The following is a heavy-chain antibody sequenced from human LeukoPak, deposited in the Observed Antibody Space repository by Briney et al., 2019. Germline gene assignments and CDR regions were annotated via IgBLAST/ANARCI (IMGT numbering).Heavy chain of an antibody. V-gene: IGHV3-21*01. CDR3: ARAIVGFDAFDI. D-gene: IGHD2-21*01. CDR2: ISSSSSYI. CDR1: GFTFSSYS. J-gene: IGHJ3*02. Sequence: GGSLRLSCGASGFTFSSYSMNWVRQAPGKGLEWVSSISSSSSYIYYADSVKGRFTFSRDNAKNSLYLQMNSLRAEDTAVYYCARAIVGFDAFDIWGQGTMVTVSS.